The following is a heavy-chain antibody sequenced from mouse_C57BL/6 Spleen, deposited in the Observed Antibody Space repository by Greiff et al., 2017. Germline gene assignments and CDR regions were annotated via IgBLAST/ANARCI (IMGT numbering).Heavy chain of an antibody. CDR1: GYTFTSYD. V-gene: IGHV1-85*01. Sequence: VQLQESGPELVKPGASVKLSCKASGYTFTSYDINWVKQKPGQGLEWIGWIYPRDGSTKYNEKFKGKATLTVDTSSSTAYMELHSLTSEDSAVYFCARRATPAYFDYWGQGTTLTVSS. J-gene: IGHJ2*01. CDR2: IYPRDGST. D-gene: IGHD3-1*01. CDR3: ARRATPAYFDY.